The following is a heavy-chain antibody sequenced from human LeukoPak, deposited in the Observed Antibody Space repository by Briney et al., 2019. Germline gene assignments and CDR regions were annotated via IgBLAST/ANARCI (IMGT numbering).Heavy chain of an antibody. Sequence: GASVKVSCKASGYTFTSYGISWARQAPGQGLEWMGWISAYNGNTNYAQKLQGRVTMTTDTSTSTAYMELRSLRSDDTAVYYCARARDVLLWFGATPGWFDPWGQGTLVTVSS. V-gene: IGHV1-18*01. CDR1: GYTFTSYG. J-gene: IGHJ5*02. CDR3: ARARDVLLWFGATPGWFDP. CDR2: ISAYNGNT. D-gene: IGHD3-10*01.